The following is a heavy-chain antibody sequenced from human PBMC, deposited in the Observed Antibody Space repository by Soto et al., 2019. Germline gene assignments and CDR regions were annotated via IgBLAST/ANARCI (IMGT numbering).Heavy chain of an antibody. CDR3: ARFTISLVRGVPNWFDP. CDR2: IYYTGST. J-gene: IGHJ5*02. V-gene: IGHV4-59*01. D-gene: IGHD3-10*01. CDR1: GDTIRSDY. Sequence: SETLSLTCSVSGDTIRSDYWNWIRQPPGKRLEWIGYIYYTGSTNYNPSLQNRVTISIDTSKNQVSLKVNSVTAADTAVYYCARFTISLVRGVPNWFDPWGHGTLVTVSS.